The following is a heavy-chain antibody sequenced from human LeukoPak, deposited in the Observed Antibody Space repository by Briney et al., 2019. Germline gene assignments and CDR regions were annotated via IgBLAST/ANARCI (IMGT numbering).Heavy chain of an antibody. Sequence: ASVKVSCKASGHTFTGYYMHWVRQAPGQGLEWMGWINPNSGGTNYAQKFQGRVTMTRDTSISTAYMELSRLRSDDTAVYYCARYSGYCSSTSCYTVAAFDIWGQGTMVTVSS. V-gene: IGHV1-2*02. D-gene: IGHD2-2*02. CDR3: ARYSGYCSSTSCYTVAAFDI. CDR1: GHTFTGYY. J-gene: IGHJ3*02. CDR2: INPNSGGT.